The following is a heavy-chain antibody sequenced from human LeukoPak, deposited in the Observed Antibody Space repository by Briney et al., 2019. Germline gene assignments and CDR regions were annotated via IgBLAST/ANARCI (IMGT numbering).Heavy chain of an antibody. CDR3: TAASGYYLKY. Sequence: GGSLRLSCAASGFTFSNAWMNWVRQTPGKGLEWVGRIKSKTEGGTTDYAAPVKGRFTISRDDSKNTLYLQMSSLKTEDTAVYYCTAASGYYLKYWGQGTLVTVST. CDR1: GFTFSNAW. J-gene: IGHJ4*02. CDR2: IKSKTEGGTT. V-gene: IGHV3-15*01. D-gene: IGHD3-3*01.